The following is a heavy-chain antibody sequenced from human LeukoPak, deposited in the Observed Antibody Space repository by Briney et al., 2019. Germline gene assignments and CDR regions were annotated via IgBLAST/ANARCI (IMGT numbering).Heavy chain of an antibody. V-gene: IGHV3-66*01. CDR1: GFTVSSNY. CDR3: ARAGGGFGELLYYFDY. D-gene: IGHD3-10*01. CDR2: IYSGGST. J-gene: IGHJ4*02. Sequence: GGSLRLSCAASGFTVSSNYMSWVRQAPGKGLEWVSVIYSGGSTYYADSVKGRFTISRDNSKNTLYLQMNSLRAEDTAVYYCARAGGGFGELLYYFDYWGQGTLVTVSS.